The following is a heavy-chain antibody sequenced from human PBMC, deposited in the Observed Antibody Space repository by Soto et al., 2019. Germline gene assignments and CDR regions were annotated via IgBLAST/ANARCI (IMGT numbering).Heavy chain of an antibody. V-gene: IGHV3-48*03. D-gene: IGHD3-10*01. CDR3: ARDYGSRKGYGMDV. J-gene: IGHJ6*02. CDR1: GFTFSSYE. Sequence: EVQLVESGGGLVQPGGSLRLSCAASGFTFSSYEMNWVRQAPGKGLEWVSYISSSGSTIYYADSVKGRFTVSRDNAKNSLYLQMNSLRAEDTAVYYCARDYGSRKGYGMDVWGQGTTVTVSS. CDR2: ISSSGSTI.